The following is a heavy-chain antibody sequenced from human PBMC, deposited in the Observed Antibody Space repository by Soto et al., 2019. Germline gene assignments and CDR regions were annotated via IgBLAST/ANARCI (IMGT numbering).Heavy chain of an antibody. CDR3: ARVYCSGGSCYGIDY. CDR2: INPTSST. Sequence: QVQLVQSGAEVKKPGASVKVSCKASGYTFTSYYMHWVRQAPGQGLEWMGIINPTSSTSYAQKFQGRVTMTTDTCTSTVYMELSRLRSEDTAVYYCARVYCSGGSCYGIDYWGQGTLVTVSS. CDR1: GYTFTSYY. D-gene: IGHD2-15*01. J-gene: IGHJ4*02. V-gene: IGHV1-46*01.